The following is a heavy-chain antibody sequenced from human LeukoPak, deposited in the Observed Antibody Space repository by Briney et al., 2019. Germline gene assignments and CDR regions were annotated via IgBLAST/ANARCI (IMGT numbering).Heavy chain of an antibody. CDR2: IYYSGST. Sequence: SETLSLTCTVSGGSISSYYWSWIRQPPGKGLEWIGYIYYSGSTNYNPSLKSRVTISVDTSKNQFSLKLSSVTAADTAVYYCARYDIVVVPAAYNWFDPWGQGTLVTVSS. CDR1: GGSISSYY. V-gene: IGHV4-59*12. CDR3: ARYDIVVVPAAYNWFDP. J-gene: IGHJ5*02. D-gene: IGHD2-2*01.